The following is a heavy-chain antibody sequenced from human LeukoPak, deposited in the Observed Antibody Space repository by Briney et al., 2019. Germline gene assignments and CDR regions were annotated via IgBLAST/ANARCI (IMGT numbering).Heavy chain of an antibody. CDR2: MNPNTGKT. CDR3: ARDIWFGDLFRWTPQYYHYLDV. CDR1: GYTFGSYD. V-gene: IGHV1-8*01. D-gene: IGHD3-10*01. J-gene: IGHJ6*03. Sequence: ASVKVSCKASGYTFGSYDINWVRQATGQGLEWMRWMNPNTGKTDYAQKFQGRVTMTRDTSISTAYLELSSLRSEDTAVYFCARDIWFGDLFRWTPQYYHYLDVWGERTTVIVSS.